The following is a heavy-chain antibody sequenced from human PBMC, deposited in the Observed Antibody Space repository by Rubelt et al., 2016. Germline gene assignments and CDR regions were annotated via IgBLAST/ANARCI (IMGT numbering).Heavy chain of an antibody. J-gene: IGHJ5*02. D-gene: IGHD3-3*01. CDR3: ASADYDFWSGSDRNWFDP. V-gene: IGHV4-38-2*02. Sequence: QVQLQESGPGLVKPSETLSITCTVSGYSISSGYYWGWIRQPPGKGLEWIGSIYHSGSTYYNPSLKSRVTISVGTSKNQFALKLSSVTAADTAVYYCASADYDFWSGSDRNWFDPWGQGTLVTVSS. CDR2: IYHSGST. CDR1: GYSISSGYY.